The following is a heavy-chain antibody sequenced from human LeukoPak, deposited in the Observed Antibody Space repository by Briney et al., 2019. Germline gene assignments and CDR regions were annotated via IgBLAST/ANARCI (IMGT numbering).Heavy chain of an antibody. CDR2: INHSGST. J-gene: IGHJ6*02. CDR3: ARESGFVVLKDSYYYYGMDV. CDR1: GGSFRGYY. Sequence: SETLSLTCAVYGGSFRGYYWSWIRQPPGKGLEWIGEINHSGSTNYNPSLKSRVTISVDTSKNQFSLKLSSVTAADTAVYYCARESGFVVLKDSYYYYGMDVWGQGTTVTVSS. D-gene: IGHD2-21*01. V-gene: IGHV4-34*01.